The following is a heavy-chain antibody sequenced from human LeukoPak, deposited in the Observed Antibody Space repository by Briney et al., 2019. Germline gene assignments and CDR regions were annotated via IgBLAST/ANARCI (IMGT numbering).Heavy chain of an antibody. Sequence: GRSLRLSCAASGFTFSSYGMHWVRQAPGKGLEWVAVIWYDGSNKYYADSVKGRFTISRDNSKNTLYLQMNSLRTEDTAVYYCATMIEYSSSSGYYYYYMDVWGKGTTVTVSS. V-gene: IGHV3-33*01. D-gene: IGHD6-6*01. CDR3: ATMIEYSSSSGYYYYYMDV. J-gene: IGHJ6*03. CDR1: GFTFSSYG. CDR2: IWYDGSNK.